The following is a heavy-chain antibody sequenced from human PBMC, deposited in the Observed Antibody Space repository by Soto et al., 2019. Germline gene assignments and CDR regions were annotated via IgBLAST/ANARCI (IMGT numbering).Heavy chain of an antibody. J-gene: IGHJ4*02. CDR2: IDYNGVT. Sequence: SETLSLTCTVSCGSIYRSGYYWGWIRQPPGRGLEWIGNIDYNGVTYSNPSLKSRVTISRDTSKNQFSLKLTSVTAADTALYYCGKVLVGATGHTDSDSWGPGTLVTVSS. V-gene: IGHV4-39*01. CDR3: GKVLVGATGHTDSDS. CDR1: CGSIYRSGYY. D-gene: IGHD2-15*01.